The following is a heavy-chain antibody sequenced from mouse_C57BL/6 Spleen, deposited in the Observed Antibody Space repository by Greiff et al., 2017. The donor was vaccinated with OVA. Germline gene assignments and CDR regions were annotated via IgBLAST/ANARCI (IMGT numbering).Heavy chain of an antibody. Sequence: QVQLKESGAELVKPGASVKISCKASGYAFSSYWMNWVKQRPGKGLEWIGQIYPGDGDTNYNGKFKGKATLTADKSSSTAYMQLSSLTSEDSAVYFCARWGRDYLLDYWGQGTTLTVSS. D-gene: IGHD2-4*01. J-gene: IGHJ2*01. CDR1: GYAFSSYW. CDR2: IYPGDGDT. CDR3: ARWGRDYLLDY. V-gene: IGHV1-80*01.